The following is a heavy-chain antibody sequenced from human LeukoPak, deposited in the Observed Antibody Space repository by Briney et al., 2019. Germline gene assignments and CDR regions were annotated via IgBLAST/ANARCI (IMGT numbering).Heavy chain of an antibody. D-gene: IGHD2-8*01. J-gene: IGHJ1*01. CDR2: IYYSGST. CDR3: ARGRMVSTFQH. Sequence: SETLSLTCTVSGGSISSYYWSWIRQPPGKRLEWIGYIYYSGSTTYNPSLKSRVSMSVDTSKNEFSLKVNSVTAADTAVYYCARGRMVSTFQHWGQGNLVTVSS. V-gene: IGHV4-59*12. CDR1: GGSISSYY.